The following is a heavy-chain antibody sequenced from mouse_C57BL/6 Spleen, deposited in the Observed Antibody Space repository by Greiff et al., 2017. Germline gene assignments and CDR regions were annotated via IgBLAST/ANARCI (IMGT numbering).Heavy chain of an antibody. CDR3: ALNYGNYDWFAY. Sequence: VQLQQSGPELVKPGASVKIPCKASGYTFTDYNMDWVKQSHGKSLEWIGDINPNNGGTIYNQKFKGKATLTVDKSSSTAYMELRSLTSEDTAVYYCALNYGNYDWFAYWGQGTLVTVSA. V-gene: IGHV1-18*01. D-gene: IGHD2-1*01. CDR2: INPNNGGT. CDR1: GYTFTDYN. J-gene: IGHJ3*01.